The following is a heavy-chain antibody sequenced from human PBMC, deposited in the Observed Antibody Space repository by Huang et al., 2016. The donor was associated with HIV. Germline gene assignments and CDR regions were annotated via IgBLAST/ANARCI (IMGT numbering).Heavy chain of an antibody. D-gene: IGHD6-19*01. V-gene: IGHV1-3*01. CDR3: ARDKEAGTPFFDP. Sequence: QVQLVQSGAEVEKPGASVNLSCKASGFNFLTYSLHWVRQAPGQRLEWMGWINGDGLTKYSQKVQGRVTIPRDRSASTVYVDFKSLTYEDTAVYYCARDKEAGTPFFDPWGQGTLVTVSS. CDR1: GFNFLTYS. J-gene: IGHJ5*02. CDR2: INGDGLT.